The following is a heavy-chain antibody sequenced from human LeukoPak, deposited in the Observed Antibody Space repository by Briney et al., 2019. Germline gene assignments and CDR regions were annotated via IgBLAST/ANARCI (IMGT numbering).Heavy chain of an antibody. CDR1: GGSISNYF. CDR3: ARSGRSGKGFAIDF. Sequence: PSETLSLTCTVSGGSISNYFWSWIRQPPGKGLEGIGYIYNSGSANDNHSLKSRVTISVDTSKNQFSLELTSVTAADTAVYYCARSGRSGKGFAIDFWGQGTLVTVSS. V-gene: IGHV4-59*01. CDR2: IYNSGSA. J-gene: IGHJ4*02. D-gene: IGHD3-3*01.